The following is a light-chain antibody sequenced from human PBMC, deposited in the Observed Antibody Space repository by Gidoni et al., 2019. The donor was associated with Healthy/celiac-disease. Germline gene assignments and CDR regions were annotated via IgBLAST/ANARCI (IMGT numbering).Light chain of an antibody. CDR3: AAWDDSLSGPWV. V-gene: IGLV1-47*01. Sequence: QSVLPQPPSASGTPGQRVTISCSGSSSNIGSNYVYWYQQLPGTDPKLLIYRNNQRPSGGPDRFSGSKSGTSASLAISGLRSEDEADYYCAAWDDSLSGPWVFGGGTKLTVL. J-gene: IGLJ3*02. CDR1: SSNIGSNY. CDR2: RNN.